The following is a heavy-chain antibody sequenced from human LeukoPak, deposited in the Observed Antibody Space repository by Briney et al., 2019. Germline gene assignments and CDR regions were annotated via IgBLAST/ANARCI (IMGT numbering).Heavy chain of an antibody. CDR1: GGSISSYY. J-gene: IGHJ6*03. D-gene: IGHD6-13*01. CDR3: ARTRRGSSWYLHYYYYYMDV. CDR2: IYYSGST. Sequence: SETLSLTCTVSGGSISSYYWSWIRQPPGKGLEWIGYIYYSGSTNYNPSLKSRVTISVDTSKNQFSLKLSSVTAADTAVYYCARTRRGSSWYLHYYYYYMDVWGKGTTVTVSS. V-gene: IGHV4-59*01.